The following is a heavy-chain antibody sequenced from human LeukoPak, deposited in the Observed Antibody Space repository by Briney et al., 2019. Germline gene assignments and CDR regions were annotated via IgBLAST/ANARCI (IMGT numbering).Heavy chain of an antibody. V-gene: IGHV3-30*03. CDR1: GLKFSNYW. D-gene: IGHD3-10*01. J-gene: IGHJ3*02. CDR3: ARDLRGSGSYPEYAFDI. CDR2: ISYDGSNK. Sequence: GGSLRLSCAASGLKFSNYWLTWVRQAPGKGLEWVAVISYDGSNKYCADSVKGRFTISGDNSKNTLYLQMNSLRAEDTAVYYCARDLRGSGSYPEYAFDIWGQGTMVTVSS.